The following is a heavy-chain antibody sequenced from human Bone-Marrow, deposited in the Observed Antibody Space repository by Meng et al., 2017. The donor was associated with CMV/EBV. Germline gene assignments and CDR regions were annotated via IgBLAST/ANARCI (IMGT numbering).Heavy chain of an antibody. D-gene: IGHD5-12*01. V-gene: IGHV3-21*01. Sequence: GESLKISCAASGFTFSTYAMTWVRQAPGKGLEWVSSISSSSSYIYYADSVKGRFTISRDNAKNSLYLQMNSLRAEDTAVYYCASRGYDSPLDYWGQGTLVTVSS. J-gene: IGHJ4*02. CDR3: ASRGYDSPLDY. CDR2: ISSSSSYI. CDR1: GFTFSTYA.